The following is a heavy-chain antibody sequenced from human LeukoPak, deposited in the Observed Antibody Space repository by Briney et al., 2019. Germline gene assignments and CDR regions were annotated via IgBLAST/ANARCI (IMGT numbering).Heavy chain of an antibody. CDR2: IYYSGST. D-gene: IGHD1-26*01. CDR3: ARDFAGIVGATAFDI. J-gene: IGHJ3*02. V-gene: IGHV4-59*01. Sequence: SETLSLTCTVSGGSISSYYWSWIRQPPGKGLEWIGYIYYSGSTSYNPSLKSRVTISVDTSKNQFSLKLSSVTAADTAVYYCARDFAGIVGATAFDIWGQGTMVTVSS. CDR1: GGSISSYY.